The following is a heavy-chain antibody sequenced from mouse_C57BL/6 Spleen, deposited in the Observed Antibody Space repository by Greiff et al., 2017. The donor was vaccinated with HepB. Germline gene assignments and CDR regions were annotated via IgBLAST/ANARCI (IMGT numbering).Heavy chain of an antibody. CDR1: GYTFTNYW. CDR2: IYPGGGYT. D-gene: IGHD2-4*01. CDR3: AREGLRYYFAY. J-gene: IGHJ2*01. Sequence: QVQLKESGAELVRPGTSVKMSCKASGYTFTNYWIGWAKQRPGHGLEWIGDIYPGGGYTNYNEKFKGKATLTADKSSSTAYMQFSSLTSEDSAIYYCAREGLRYYFAYWGQGTTLTVSS. V-gene: IGHV1-63*01.